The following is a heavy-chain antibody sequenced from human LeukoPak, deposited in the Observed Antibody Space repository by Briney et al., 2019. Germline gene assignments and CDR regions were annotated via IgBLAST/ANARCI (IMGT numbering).Heavy chain of an antibody. J-gene: IGHJ4*02. CDR3: ARSSWGSSTNS. CDR1: GFTFSSYA. Sequence: GGSLRLSCAASGFTFSSYAMTWVRQAPGKGLEWVSGISGSGGATYSADSVKGRFTISRDNPKNTLYLQMSGLRAEDTAVYYCARSSWGSSTNSWGQGTLVIVSS. D-gene: IGHD3-16*01. CDR2: ISGSGGAT. V-gene: IGHV3-23*01.